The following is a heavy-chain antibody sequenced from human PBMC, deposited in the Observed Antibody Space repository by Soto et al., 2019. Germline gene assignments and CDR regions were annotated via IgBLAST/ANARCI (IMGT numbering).Heavy chain of an antibody. CDR3: TTDRFTLENRIRLAFAI. J-gene: IGHJ3*02. CDR1: GFTFSNAW. Sequence: PGESLKISCAASGFTFSNAWMNWVRQAPGKGLEWVGRIKSKTDGGTPDYAAPVKGRFTISRDDSKNTLYLQMNSLKTEDTAVYYCTTDRFTLENRIRLAFAIWGQGTMVTVSS. D-gene: IGHD3-3*01. CDR2: IKSKTDGGTP. V-gene: IGHV3-15*07.